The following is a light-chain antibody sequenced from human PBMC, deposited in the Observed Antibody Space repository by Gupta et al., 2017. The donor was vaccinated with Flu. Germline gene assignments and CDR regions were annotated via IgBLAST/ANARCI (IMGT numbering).Light chain of an antibody. CDR1: QSVLYSSNDNNY. V-gene: IGKV4-1*01. CDR3: QQYYSTPFT. Sequence: ICKCSQSVLYSSNDNNYLAWYQQKPGQPPKLLIYWASTRESGVPDRFSGSGSGTDFTLTISSLQAEDVAVYYCQQYYSTPFTFGPGTKVDIK. J-gene: IGKJ3*01. CDR2: WAS.